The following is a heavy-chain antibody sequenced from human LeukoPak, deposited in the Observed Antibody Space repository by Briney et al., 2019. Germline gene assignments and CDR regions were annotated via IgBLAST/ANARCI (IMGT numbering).Heavy chain of an antibody. V-gene: IGHV3-53*01. D-gene: IGHD2-2*01. CDR1: GFTVSSNY. CDR2: IYSGGST. J-gene: IGHJ4*02. CDR3: ASGWDEYQLLFAY. Sequence: GGSLRLSCAASGFTVSSNYMSWVRQAPGKGLEWVSVIYSGGSTYYADSVKGRFTISRDNSKNTLYLQMNSLRAEDTAVYYCASGWDEYQLLFAYWGQGTLVTVSS.